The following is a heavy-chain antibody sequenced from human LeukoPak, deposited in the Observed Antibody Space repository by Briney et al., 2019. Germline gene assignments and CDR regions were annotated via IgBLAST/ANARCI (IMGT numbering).Heavy chain of an antibody. CDR1: GYTLTSYY. CDR3: ARPGAPALFGEFSGLTNWFDP. CDR2: INPSGGST. D-gene: IGHD3-10*02. J-gene: IGHJ5*02. V-gene: IGHV1-46*01. Sequence: ASVKVSCKASGYTLTSYYMHWVRQAPGQGLEWMGIINPSGGSTSYAQKFQGRVTMTRDTSTSTVYMELSSLRSEDTAVYYCARPGAPALFGEFSGLTNWFDPWGQGTLVTVSS.